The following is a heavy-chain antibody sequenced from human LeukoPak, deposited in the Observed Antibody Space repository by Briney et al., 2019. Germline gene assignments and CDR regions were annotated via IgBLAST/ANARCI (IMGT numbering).Heavy chain of an antibody. CDR1: GGSISSSSYY. D-gene: IGHD3-22*01. Sequence: PSETLSLTCTVPGGSISSSSYYWGWIRQPPGKGLEWIGSIYYSGSTYYNPSLKSRVTISVDTSKNQFSLKLSSVTAADTAVYYCAGGAYDSSGYEAFDIWGQGTMVTVSS. CDR3: AGGAYDSSGYEAFDI. CDR2: IYYSGST. V-gene: IGHV4-39*01. J-gene: IGHJ3*02.